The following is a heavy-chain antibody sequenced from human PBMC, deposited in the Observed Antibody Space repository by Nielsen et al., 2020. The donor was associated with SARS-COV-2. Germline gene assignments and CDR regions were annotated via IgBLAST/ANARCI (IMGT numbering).Heavy chain of an antibody. Sequence: WIRQPPGKGLEWVSSISSSSSYIYYADSVKGRFTISRDNAKNSLYLQMNSLRAEDTAVYYCARVRLTVRMDWFDPWGQGTLVTVSS. D-gene: IGHD4-11*01. CDR2: ISSSSSYI. J-gene: IGHJ5*02. V-gene: IGHV3-21*01. CDR3: ARVRLTVRMDWFDP.